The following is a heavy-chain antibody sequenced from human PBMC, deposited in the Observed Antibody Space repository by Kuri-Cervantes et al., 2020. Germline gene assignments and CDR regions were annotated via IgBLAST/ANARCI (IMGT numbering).Heavy chain of an antibody. Sequence: SETLSLTCAVYGGSFSGYYWSWIRQPPGKGLEWIGSIYYSGSTYYNPSLKSRVTISVDTSKNQFSLKLSSVTAADTAVYYCARLGVELWFGEPRPNWFDPWGQGTLVTVSS. J-gene: IGHJ5*02. V-gene: IGHV4-34*01. CDR1: GGSFSGYY. CDR2: IYYSGST. D-gene: IGHD3-10*01. CDR3: ARLGVELWFGEPRPNWFDP.